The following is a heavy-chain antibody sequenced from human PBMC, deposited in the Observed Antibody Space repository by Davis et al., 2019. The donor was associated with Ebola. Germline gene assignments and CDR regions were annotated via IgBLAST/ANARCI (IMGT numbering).Heavy chain of an antibody. J-gene: IGHJ4*02. V-gene: IGHV3-48*01. D-gene: IGHD3-10*01. Sequence: PGGSLRLSCLASGFPFSNFNMNWVRQTPEKGLEWVSYISGSGGSVYYADSVRSRFTVSRDNAKNSLYLQMNNLRGEDTAVYYCARETPITSRFDWWGQGSLVTVSS. CDR2: ISGSGGSV. CDR3: ARETPITSRFDW. CDR1: GFPFSNFN.